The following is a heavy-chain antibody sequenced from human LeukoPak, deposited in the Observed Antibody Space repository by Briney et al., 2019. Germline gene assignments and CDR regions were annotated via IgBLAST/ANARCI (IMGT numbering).Heavy chain of an antibody. D-gene: IGHD4-17*01. J-gene: IGHJ4*02. CDR2: FDPEDGET. V-gene: IGHV1-24*01. Sequence: ASVKVSCKVSGYTLTELSMHWVRQAPGKGLEWMGGFDPEDGETIYAQKFQGRVTMTEDTSTDTAYMELSSLRSEDTAVYYCATGGVGWSSYDTVYGDYVGGSFDYWGQGTLVTVSS. CDR1: GYTLTELS. CDR3: ATGGVGWSSYDTVYGDYVGGSFDY.